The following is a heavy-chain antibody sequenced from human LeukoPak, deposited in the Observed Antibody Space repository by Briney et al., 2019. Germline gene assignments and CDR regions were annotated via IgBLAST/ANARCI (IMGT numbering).Heavy chain of an antibody. V-gene: IGHV3-30*02. CDR2: IRYDGSNK. D-gene: IGHD4-23*01. J-gene: IGHJ4*02. Sequence: GGSLRLSXAASGFTFSSYGMHWVRQAPGKGLEWVAFIRYDGSNKYYADSVKGRFTISRDNSKNTLYLQMNSLRAEDTAVYYCAKVRVVTYYFDYWGQGTLVTVSS. CDR1: GFTFSSYG. CDR3: AKVRVVTYYFDY.